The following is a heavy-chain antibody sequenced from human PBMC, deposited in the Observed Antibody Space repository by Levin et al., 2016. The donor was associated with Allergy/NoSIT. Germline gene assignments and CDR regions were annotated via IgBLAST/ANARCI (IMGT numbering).Heavy chain of an antibody. CDR3: ARVGAGGVATITGPSDGMDV. CDR2: INPNSGGT. J-gene: IGHJ6*02. Sequence: WVRQAPGQGLEWMGWINPNSGGTNYAQKFQGRVTMTRDTSISTAYMELSRLRSDDTAVYYCARVGAGGVATITGPSDGMDVWGQGTTVTVSS. V-gene: IGHV1-2*02. D-gene: IGHD5-12*01.